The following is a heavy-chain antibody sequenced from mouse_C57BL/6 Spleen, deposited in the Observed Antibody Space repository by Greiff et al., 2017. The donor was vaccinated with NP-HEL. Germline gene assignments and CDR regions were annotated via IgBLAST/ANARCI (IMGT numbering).Heavy chain of an antibody. V-gene: IGHV1-15*01. D-gene: IGHD1-1*01. CDR2: IDPETGGT. Sequence: VQLQQSGAELVRPGASVTLSCKASGYTFTDYEMHWVKQTPVHGLEWIGAIDPETGGTAYNQKFKGKAILTADKSSSTAYMELRSLTSEDSAVYYCTRGGVITTVVAFDYWGQGTTLTVSS. J-gene: IGHJ2*01. CDR3: TRGGVITTVVAFDY. CDR1: GYTFTDYE.